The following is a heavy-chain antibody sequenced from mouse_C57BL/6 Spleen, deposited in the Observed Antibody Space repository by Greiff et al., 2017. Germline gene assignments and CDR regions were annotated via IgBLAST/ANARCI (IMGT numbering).Heavy chain of an antibody. CDR2: IDPNSGGT. CDR3: ARWGFTTVVAYYFDY. V-gene: IGHV1-72*01. J-gene: IGHJ2*01. D-gene: IGHD1-1*01. Sequence: QVQLQQPGAELVKPGASVKLSCKASGYTFTSYWMHWVKQRPGRGLEWIGRIDPNSGGTKYNEKFKSKATLTVDKPSSTTYMQLSSLTSEDSAVYECARWGFTTVVAYYFDYWGQGTTLTVAS. CDR1: GYTFTSYW.